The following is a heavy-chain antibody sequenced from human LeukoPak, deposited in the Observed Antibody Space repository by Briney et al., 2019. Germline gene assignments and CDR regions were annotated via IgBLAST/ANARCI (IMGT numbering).Heavy chain of an antibody. CDR1: GFTVGTNY. CDR2: ISGSGGST. D-gene: IGHD2-15*01. J-gene: IGHJ4*02. V-gene: IGHV3-23*01. CDR3: AKSRGSGANFDY. Sequence: PGGSLRLSCAASGFTVGTNYMSWVRQAPGKGLEWVSAISGSGGSTYYADSVKGRFTISRDNSKNTLYLQMNSLRAEDTAVYYCAKSRGSGANFDYWGQGTLVTVSS.